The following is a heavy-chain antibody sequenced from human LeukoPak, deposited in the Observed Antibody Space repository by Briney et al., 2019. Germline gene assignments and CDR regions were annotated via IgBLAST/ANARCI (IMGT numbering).Heavy chain of an antibody. CDR3: AKSVPLNFFDY. CDR1: GFTFSNYA. J-gene: IGHJ4*02. D-gene: IGHD5/OR15-5a*01. V-gene: IGHV3-23*01. CDR2: VSGSGGST. Sequence: GGSLRLSCTASGFTFSNYAMTWVRQTPGKGLEWVSMVSGSGGSTSYADSVKGRFTISRDNSKNTLYLQMNSLRAEDTAVYYCAKSVPLNFFDYWGQGTLVTVSS.